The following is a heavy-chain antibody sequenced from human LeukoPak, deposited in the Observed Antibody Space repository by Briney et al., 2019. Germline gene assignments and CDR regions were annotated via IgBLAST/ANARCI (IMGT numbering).Heavy chain of an antibody. J-gene: IGHJ3*02. CDR2: IRYDGSNK. D-gene: IGHD1-7*01. Sequence: PGGSLRLSCAASGFTFSSYGMHWVRQAPGKGLEWVAFIRYDGSNKYYADSVKGRFTISRDNAKNSLYLQMNSLRAEDTAVYYCARALPRRTLDAFDIWGQGTMVTVSS. CDR3: ARALPRRTLDAFDI. V-gene: IGHV3-30*02. CDR1: GFTFSSYG.